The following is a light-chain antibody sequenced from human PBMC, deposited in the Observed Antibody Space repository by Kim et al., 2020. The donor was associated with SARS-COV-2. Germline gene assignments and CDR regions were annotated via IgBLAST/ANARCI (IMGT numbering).Light chain of an antibody. J-gene: IGKJ2*01. CDR2: AAS. CDR1: QSISSY. CDR3: QQNYNYPYT. Sequence: DSQMTQSPSSLSASVGDRVTITCRTSQSISSYLNWYQQKPGKAPKLLIYAASSLQSGVPSRFSGSGSGTDFTLTISSLQPEDFATYYCQQNYNYPYTFGQGTKLEI. V-gene: IGKV1-39*01.